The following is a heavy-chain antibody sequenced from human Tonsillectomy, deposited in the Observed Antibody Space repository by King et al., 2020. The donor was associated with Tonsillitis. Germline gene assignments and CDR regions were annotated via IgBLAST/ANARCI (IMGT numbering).Heavy chain of an antibody. Sequence: VQLVESGAEVKKPGTSVRVSCKASGYTFTGYYIHWVRQAPGQGLEWMGWINPNSGDTNYAQKFQGRVTMTRDTSISTAYMELNRLSSDDTAVYYCAKAGHYNSFDPWGQGTLVTVSS. J-gene: IGHJ5*02. CDR3: AKAGHYNSFDP. V-gene: IGHV1-2*02. D-gene: IGHD1-20*01. CDR2: INPNSGDT. CDR1: GYTFTGYY.